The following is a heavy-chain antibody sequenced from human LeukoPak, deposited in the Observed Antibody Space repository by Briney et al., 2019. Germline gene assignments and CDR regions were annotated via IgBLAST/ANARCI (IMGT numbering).Heavy chain of an antibody. V-gene: IGHV3-21*06. J-gene: IGHJ4*02. Sequence: GGSLRLSCTASGFTFSSYNMNWVRQAPGRGLSWVSSFSSSGTFIHYADSLKGRVTISRDNAKNSMYLQMNSLRAEDTAVYYCARDHGSGWYAFVVYWGQGILVTVSS. D-gene: IGHD6-19*01. CDR1: GFTFSSYN. CDR3: ARDHGSGWYAFVVY. CDR2: FSSSGTFI.